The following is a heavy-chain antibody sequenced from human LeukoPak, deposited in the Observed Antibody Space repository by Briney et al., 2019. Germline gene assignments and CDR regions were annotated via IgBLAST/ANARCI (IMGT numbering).Heavy chain of an antibody. CDR1: GGSISSSSYY. V-gene: IGHV4-39*01. CDR3: ARQMPYYYGSGSYCFDY. Sequence: SETLSLTCTVSGGSISSSSYYWGWLRQRQGTGREGVGSIYYSGSTYYNPSLQSPLTISVATSKSHFSLKLSSVTAADTAVYYCARQMPYYYGSGSYCFDYWGQGTLVTVSS. J-gene: IGHJ4*02. D-gene: IGHD3-10*01. CDR2: IYYSGST.